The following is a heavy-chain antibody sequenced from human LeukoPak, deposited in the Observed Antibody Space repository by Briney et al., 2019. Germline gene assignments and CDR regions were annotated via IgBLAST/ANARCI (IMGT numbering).Heavy chain of an antibody. CDR2: IYHSGST. J-gene: IGHJ4*02. V-gene: IGHV4-38-2*02. CDR3: ARDQYYYDSSGGNFDY. Sequence: SETLSLTCTVSGYSISSGYYWGWIRQPPGKGLEWIGSIYHSGSTYYNPSLKSRVTISVDTSKNQFSLKLSSVTAADTAVYYCARDQYYYDSSGGNFDYWGQGTLVTVSS. CDR1: GYSISSGYY. D-gene: IGHD3-22*01.